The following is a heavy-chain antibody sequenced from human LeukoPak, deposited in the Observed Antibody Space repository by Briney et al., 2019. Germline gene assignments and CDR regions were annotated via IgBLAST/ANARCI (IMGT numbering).Heavy chain of an antibody. CDR3: AKDETHSSGWAPFDS. CDR2: MIGSGSST. J-gene: IGHJ4*02. CDR1: GFTFDDYG. D-gene: IGHD6-19*01. V-gene: IGHV3-23*01. Sequence: GGSLRLSCAASGFTFDDYGMSWVRQAPGKGLEWVSAMIGSGSSTYYADSVKGRFTISRDNARNTLFLQMNSLRVEDTAVYYRAKDETHSSGWAPFDSWGQGTLVIVSS.